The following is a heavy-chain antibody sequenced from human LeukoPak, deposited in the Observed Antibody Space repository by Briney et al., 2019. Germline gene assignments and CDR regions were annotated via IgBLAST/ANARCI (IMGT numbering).Heavy chain of an antibody. CDR2: IYFSGST. V-gene: IGHV4-39*07. CDR3: ARDSCSSTSCRKKFDN. CDR1: GDSISSANYY. J-gene: IGHJ4*02. Sequence: PSETLSLTCTVSGDSISSANYYWGWVRQPPGKGLEWIVSIYFSGSTYYNPSLKSRVTISVETSKVQFSLRLSSVTAADTAVYYCARDSCSSTSCRKKFDNWGQETLVTVSS. D-gene: IGHD2-2*01.